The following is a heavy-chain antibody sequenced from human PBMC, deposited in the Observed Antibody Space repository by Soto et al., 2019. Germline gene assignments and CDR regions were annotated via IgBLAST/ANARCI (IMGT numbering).Heavy chain of an antibody. CDR3: ARVGCSGGSCYSILFDY. V-gene: IGHV4-30-4*02. CDR2: IYYSGST. D-gene: IGHD2-15*01. Sequence: SETLSLTCTVSGGSISSGDYYWSWIRQPPGKGLEWIGYIYYSGSTYYNPSLKSRVTISVDTSKNQFSLKLSSVTAADTAVYYCARVGCSGGSCYSILFDYWGQGTLVTVSS. CDR1: GGSISSGDYY. J-gene: IGHJ4*02.